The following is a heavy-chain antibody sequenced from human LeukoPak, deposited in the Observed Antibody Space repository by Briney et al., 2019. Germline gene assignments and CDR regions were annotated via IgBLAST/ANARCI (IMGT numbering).Heavy chain of an antibody. CDR2: INPNSGGT. CDR1: GYTFTGYY. CDR3: ARSALSGNWFDP. J-gene: IGHJ5*02. Sequence: SSVKVSCKASGYTFTGYYMHWVRQAPGQGLEWMGWINPNSGGTNYAQKFQGRVTMTRDTSISTAYMELSRLRSDDTAVYYCARSALSGNWFDPWGQGTLVTVSS. V-gene: IGHV1-2*02. D-gene: IGHD5/OR15-5a*01.